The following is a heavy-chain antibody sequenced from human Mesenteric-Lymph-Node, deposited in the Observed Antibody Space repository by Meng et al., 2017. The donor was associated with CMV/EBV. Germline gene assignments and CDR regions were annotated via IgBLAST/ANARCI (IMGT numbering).Heavy chain of an antibody. CDR2: MNPNSGNT. D-gene: IGHD3-22*01. Sequence: ASVKVSCKASGYTFTGYYMHWVRQATGQGLEWMGWMNPNSGNTGYAQKFQGRVTMTRNTSISTAYMELSSLRSEDTAVYYCARGYDSSGYHLDYWGQGTLVTVSS. CDR3: ARGYDSSGYHLDY. V-gene: IGHV1-8*02. J-gene: IGHJ4*02. CDR1: GYTFTGYY.